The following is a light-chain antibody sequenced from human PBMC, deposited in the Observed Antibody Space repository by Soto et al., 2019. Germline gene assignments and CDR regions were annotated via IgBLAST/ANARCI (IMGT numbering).Light chain of an antibody. Sequence: QSVLAQPASVSGSPGQSITISCTGTSDNIGRFSFVSWYQQHPGKAPKLLIYELIKRPSGISDRFSGSKSGNTASLTISGLQAEDEADYYCSSYETTSRRLFGTGTKVTAL. CDR2: ELI. CDR1: SDNIGRFSF. CDR3: SSYETTSRRL. J-gene: IGLJ1*01. V-gene: IGLV2-14*01.